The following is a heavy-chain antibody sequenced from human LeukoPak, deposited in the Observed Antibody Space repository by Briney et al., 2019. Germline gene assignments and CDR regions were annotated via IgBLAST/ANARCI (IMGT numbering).Heavy chain of an antibody. J-gene: IGHJ5*02. CDR1: GYTFTGYY. D-gene: IGHD6-13*01. CDR2: INPNSGGT. CDR3: ARGGYSSSTIWFDP. V-gene: IGHV1-2*02. Sequence: GASVKDSCKASGYTFTGYYMHWVRQAPGQGLEWMGWINPNSGGTNYAQKFQGRVTMTRDTSISTAYMELSRLRSDDTAVYYCARGGYSSSTIWFDPWGQGTLVTVSS.